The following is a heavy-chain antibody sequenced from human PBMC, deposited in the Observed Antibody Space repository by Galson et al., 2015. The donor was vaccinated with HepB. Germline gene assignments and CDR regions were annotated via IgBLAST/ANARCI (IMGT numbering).Heavy chain of an antibody. D-gene: IGHD3-3*01. V-gene: IGHV5-10-1*04. CDR1: GYSFTSYW. J-gene: IGHJ6*02. CDR3: ARQVSDYYGMGV. CDR2: IDPSDSYI. Sequence: QSGAEVKKPGESLRISCKGSGYSFTSYWMSWVRQMPGKGLEWMGIIDPSDSYIKYSPSFQGQVIISVDKSISTAYLQWSSLKASDSAMYYCARQVSDYYGMGVWGQGTAVTVSS.